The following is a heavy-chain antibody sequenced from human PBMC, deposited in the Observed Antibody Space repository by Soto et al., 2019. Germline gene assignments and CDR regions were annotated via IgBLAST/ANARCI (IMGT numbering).Heavy chain of an antibody. D-gene: IGHD2-15*01. V-gene: IGHV5-10-1*01. CDR3: ARGVAVPLVRFDP. CDR2: IDPSDSYT. CDR1: GYSFTSYW. Sequence: PGESLKISCKGSGYSFTSYWISWVRQMPGKGLEWMGRIDPSDSYTNYSPSFQGHVTISADKSISTAYLQWSSLKASDTAMYYCARGVAVPLVRFDPWGQGTLVTVSS. J-gene: IGHJ5*02.